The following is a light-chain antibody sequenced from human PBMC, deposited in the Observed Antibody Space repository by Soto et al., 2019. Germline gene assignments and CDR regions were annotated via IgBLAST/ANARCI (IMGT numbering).Light chain of an antibody. CDR2: EVS. J-gene: IGLJ1*01. V-gene: IGLV2-14*01. CDR3: SSYTSLSTLV. CDR1: SSDVGGYNY. Sequence: QSALTQPASVSGSPGQSITISCTGTSSDVGGYNYVSWYQQHPGKAPKLMIYEVSNRPSGVSNRFSGSKSVNTASLTISGLQAEDEAYYYCSSYTSLSTLVFGTGTKVTVL.